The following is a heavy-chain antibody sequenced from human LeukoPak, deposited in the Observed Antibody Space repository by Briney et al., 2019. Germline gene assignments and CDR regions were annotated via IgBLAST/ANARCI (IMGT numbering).Heavy chain of an antibody. CDR2: VNDSGST. CDR3: SRPNYSSSWYFDS. V-gene: IGHV4-34*01. Sequence: SETLSLTCAVYGGSFSDHYWTWIRQSPMKGLEWIGEVNDSGSTNYNPSLKSRLTISVDTSKNQFSLNLRSLTAADTAVYYCSRPNYSSSWYFDSWGQGTLVTVSS. CDR1: GGSFSDHY. J-gene: IGHJ4*02. D-gene: IGHD6-13*01.